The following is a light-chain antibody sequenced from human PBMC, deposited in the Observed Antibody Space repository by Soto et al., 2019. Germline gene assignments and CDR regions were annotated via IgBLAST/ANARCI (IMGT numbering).Light chain of an antibody. CDR2: GAS. CDR3: QQYGSSPIT. V-gene: IGKV3-20*01. Sequence: EIVLTQSPGTLSLSPGERVTLSCRASQGVFSSYLAWYQQKPGQAPRLLIYGASNRATGIRDRFSGSGSGTDFTLTISRLEPEDFEVYFCQQYGSSPITFGQGTRLEIK. CDR1: QGVFSSY. J-gene: IGKJ5*01.